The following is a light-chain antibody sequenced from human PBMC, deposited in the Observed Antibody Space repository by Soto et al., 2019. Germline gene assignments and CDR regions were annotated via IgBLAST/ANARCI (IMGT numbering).Light chain of an antibody. CDR2: KAS. CDR1: QTISSW. J-gene: IGKJ1*01. Sequence: DIQMTQSPSTLSGSVGDRGTITCRASQTISSWLAWYQQKPGEAPKLLIYKASGLESGVPSRFSGSGSGTEFTLTISSLQPDDFATYYCQHYNSYSEAFGQGTKVDI. V-gene: IGKV1-5*03. CDR3: QHYNSYSEA.